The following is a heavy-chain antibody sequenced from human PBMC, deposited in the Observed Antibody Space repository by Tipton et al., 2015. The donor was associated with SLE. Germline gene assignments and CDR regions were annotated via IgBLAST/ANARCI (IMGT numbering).Heavy chain of an antibody. Sequence: QSGAEVKKPGASVKVSCKASGYTFTSYGISWVRQAPGQGLEWMGWISAYNGNTNYAQKLQGRVTMTTDTSTSTAYMELRSLRSDDTAVYYCARATTTGYYYYYGMDVWGQGTTVTVSS. CDR1: GYTFTSYG. J-gene: IGHJ6*02. CDR3: ARATTTGYYYYYGMDV. CDR2: ISAYNGNT. D-gene: IGHD1-1*01. V-gene: IGHV1-18*01.